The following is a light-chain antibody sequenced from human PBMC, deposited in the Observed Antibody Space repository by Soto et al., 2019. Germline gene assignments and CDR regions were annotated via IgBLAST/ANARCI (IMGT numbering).Light chain of an antibody. J-gene: IGLJ3*02. V-gene: IGLV1-40*01. Sequence: QSVLTQPPSVSGAPGQRVTISCTGSRSNLGAGSDVHWYQQLPGTAPKLLIYGNSNRPSGVPDRFSGSKSGTSASLAITGLQAEDEADYYCQSYDSSLSGWVFGGGTKLTVL. CDR3: QSYDSSLSGWV. CDR1: RSNLGAGSD. CDR2: GNS.